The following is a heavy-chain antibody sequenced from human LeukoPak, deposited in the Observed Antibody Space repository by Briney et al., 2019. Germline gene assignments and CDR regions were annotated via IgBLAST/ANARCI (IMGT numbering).Heavy chain of an antibody. J-gene: IGHJ4*02. Sequence: PSETLSLTCTVSGGSISSSSYYWGWIRQPPGKGLEWIGSIYCSGTTYYNPSLKSRVTMSVDTSKNQFSLKLSSVTAADTAVYYCARQTAELYSNYVFDYWGQGTLVTVSS. CDR3: ARQTAELYSNYVFDY. V-gene: IGHV4-39*01. CDR2: IYCSGTT. D-gene: IGHD4-11*01. CDR1: GGSISSSSYY.